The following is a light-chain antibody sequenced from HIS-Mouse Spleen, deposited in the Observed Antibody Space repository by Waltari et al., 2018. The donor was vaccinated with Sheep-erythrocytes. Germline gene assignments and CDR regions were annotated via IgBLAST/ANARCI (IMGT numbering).Light chain of an antibody. CDR1: STDVVGYNY. V-gene: IGLV2-11*01. Sequence: QSALTPPRSVSGSPGQSVTISCTGPSTDVVGYNYVSCYQQHPGKAPKLMIYDVSKRPSGVPDRFSGSKSGNTASLTISGLQAEDEADYYCCSYAGSYNHVFATGTKVTVL. J-gene: IGLJ1*01. CDR2: DVS. CDR3: CSYAGSYNHV.